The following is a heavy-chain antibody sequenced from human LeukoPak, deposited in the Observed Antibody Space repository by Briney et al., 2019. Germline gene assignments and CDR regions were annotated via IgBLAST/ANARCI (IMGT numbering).Heavy chain of an antibody. J-gene: IGHJ6*03. CDR1: GGSFSGYY. V-gene: IGHV4-34*01. CDR2: INRSGST. CDR3: ARGRSSHYYYYYYMDV. D-gene: IGHD6-13*01. Sequence: SETLPLTCAVYGGSFSGYYWNWIRQPPGKGLEWIGEINRSGSTNYNPSLKSRVTISVDTSKNQFSLKLSSVTAADTAVYYCARGRSSHYYYYYYMDVWGKGTTVTVSS.